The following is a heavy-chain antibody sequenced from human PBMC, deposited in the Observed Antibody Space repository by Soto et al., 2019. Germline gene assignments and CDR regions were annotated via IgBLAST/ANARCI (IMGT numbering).Heavy chain of an antibody. CDR3: ARDLNSYGDYVPTWFDY. D-gene: IGHD4-17*01. Sequence: QVQLVESGGGVVQPGRSLRLSCAASGFTFSSYGMHWVRQAPGKGLGWVAVIWYDGSNKYYADSVKGRFTISRDNSKNTLYLQMNSLRAEDTAVYYCARDLNSYGDYVPTWFDYWGQGTLVTVSS. J-gene: IGHJ4*02. CDR1: GFTFSSYG. CDR2: IWYDGSNK. V-gene: IGHV3-33*01.